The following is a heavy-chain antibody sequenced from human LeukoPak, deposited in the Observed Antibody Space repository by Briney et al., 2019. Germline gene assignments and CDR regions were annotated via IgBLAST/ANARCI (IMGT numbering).Heavy chain of an antibody. D-gene: IGHD3-22*01. V-gene: IGHV2-5*02. Sequence: SGPTLVKPTQTLTLTCTFSGFSLNTRGVGVGWIRQPPGRALEWLALIYWDDDRRYSPSLKSRLTITKDTSKNQVVLTITNMDPVDTATYFCAHRKNYYDSSVFDNWGQGTLVTVSS. J-gene: IGHJ4*02. CDR2: IYWDDDR. CDR1: GFSLNTRGVG. CDR3: AHRKNYYDSSVFDN.